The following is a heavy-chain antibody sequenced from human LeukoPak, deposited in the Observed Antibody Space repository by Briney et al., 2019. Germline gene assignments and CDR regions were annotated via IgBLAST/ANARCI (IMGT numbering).Heavy chain of an antibody. J-gene: IGHJ4*02. CDR3: ARYRGFGDLVGY. D-gene: IGHD3-10*01. V-gene: IGHV4-61*02. CDR2: IYTSGST. CDR1: GGSISSGSYY. Sequence: SETLSLTCTVSGGSISSGSYYWSWIRQPAGKGLEWIGRIYTSGSTNYNPSLKGRVTISVDTSKNQFSLKLSSVTAADTAVYYCARYRGFGDLVGYWGQGTLVTVSS.